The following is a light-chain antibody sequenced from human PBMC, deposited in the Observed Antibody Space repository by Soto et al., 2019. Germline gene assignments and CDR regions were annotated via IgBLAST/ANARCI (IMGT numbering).Light chain of an antibody. CDR2: DAS. Sequence: EVVLTQSPVTLSLSPGERASLSCRASQSVSSNLAWYQQKPGQAPRLLIYDASSRATGIPARFSGSGSGTDFTLTISSLQSEDFAVYYCQQYNNWPWTFGQGTKVDIK. CDR1: QSVSSN. V-gene: IGKV3D-15*01. J-gene: IGKJ1*01. CDR3: QQYNNWPWT.